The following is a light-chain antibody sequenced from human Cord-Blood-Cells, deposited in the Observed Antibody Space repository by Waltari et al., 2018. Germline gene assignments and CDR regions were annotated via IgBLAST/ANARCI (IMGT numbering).Light chain of an antibody. Sequence: QSALTQPASVSGSPGQSITISCTGTSSDVGGYNYVSWYQQHPGKAPKLMIYDVSNRPSGVSKRFSGSKSDNTASLTISWLQAEDEADYYCSSYTSSSTVVFGGGTKLTVL. V-gene: IGLV2-14*01. CDR1: SSDVGGYNY. J-gene: IGLJ2*01. CDR2: DVS. CDR3: SSYTSSSTVV.